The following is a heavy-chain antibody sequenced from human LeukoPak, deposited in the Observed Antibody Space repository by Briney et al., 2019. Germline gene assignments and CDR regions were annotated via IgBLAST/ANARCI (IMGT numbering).Heavy chain of an antibody. D-gene: IGHD2-15*01. V-gene: IGHV1-2*02. Sequence: ASVKVSCKASGYTFTGYYMHWVRQAPGQGLEWMGWINPNSGGTNYAQKFQGRVTMTRDTSISTAYMELSRLRSDDTAVYYCARVLPGESTVAFDIWGQGTMVTVSS. CDR3: ARVLPGESTVAFDI. CDR2: INPNSGGT. CDR1: GYTFTGYY. J-gene: IGHJ3*02.